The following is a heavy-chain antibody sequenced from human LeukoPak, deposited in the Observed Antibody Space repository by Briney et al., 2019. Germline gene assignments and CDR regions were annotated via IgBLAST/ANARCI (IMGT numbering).Heavy chain of an antibody. CDR1: GFTFSSYA. Sequence: GGSLRLSCAASGFTFSSYAMSWVRQAPGKGLEWVSAISGSGGSTYYADSVKGRFTISRDNSKNTLYLQMNSLRAEDTAVYYCAKAPYYYDSSGYRAPRSYFDYWGQGTLVTVSS. CDR2: ISGSGGST. D-gene: IGHD3-22*01. J-gene: IGHJ4*02. V-gene: IGHV3-23*01. CDR3: AKAPYYYDSSGYRAPRSYFDY.